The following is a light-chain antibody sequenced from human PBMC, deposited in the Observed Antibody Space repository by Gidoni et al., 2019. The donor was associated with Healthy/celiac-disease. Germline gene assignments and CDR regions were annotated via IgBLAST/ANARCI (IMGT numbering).Light chain of an antibody. CDR2: AAS. V-gene: IGKV1-39*01. J-gene: IGKJ5*01. CDR3: QQSYSTLSIT. Sequence: DIQMTQSPSSLSASVGDRVTITCRASQSISSYLNWYQQKPGKAPKLLIYAASSWQSGVPSRFSGSGAGTDVTLTISSLQHEDFATYYCQQSYSTLSITFGQGTRLEIK. CDR1: QSISSY.